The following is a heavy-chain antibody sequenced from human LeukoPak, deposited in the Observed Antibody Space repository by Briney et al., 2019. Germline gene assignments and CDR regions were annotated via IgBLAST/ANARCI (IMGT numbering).Heavy chain of an antibody. Sequence: ASVKVSCKASGGTFSSYAMSWVRQAPGQGLEWVGGIIPIIGTANYAQKFQGRVTITTDESTSTAYMELSSLRSEDTAVYYCARGTMGDAFDIWGQGTMVTVSS. CDR1: GGTFSSYA. V-gene: IGHV1-69*05. J-gene: IGHJ3*02. D-gene: IGHD3-10*01. CDR3: ARGTMGDAFDI. CDR2: IIPIIGTA.